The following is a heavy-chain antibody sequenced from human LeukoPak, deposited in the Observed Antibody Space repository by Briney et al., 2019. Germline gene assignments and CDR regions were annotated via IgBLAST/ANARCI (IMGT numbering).Heavy chain of an antibody. Sequence: GGSLRLSCAASGFTFSSYAMSWVRQARGKALVWVLAISGSGGSTYYADSVKGRFTISRDNSKNTLYLQMNSLRAEDTAVYYCAPARLLNWFDPWGQGTLVTVST. J-gene: IGHJ5*02. V-gene: IGHV3-23*01. CDR1: GFTFSSYA. CDR2: ISGSGGST. CDR3: APARLLNWFDP. D-gene: IGHD3-10*01.